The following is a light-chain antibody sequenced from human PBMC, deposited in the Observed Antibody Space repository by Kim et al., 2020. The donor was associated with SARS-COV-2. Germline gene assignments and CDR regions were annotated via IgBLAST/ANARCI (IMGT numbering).Light chain of an antibody. CDR1: SSDVGGYNY. CDR3: SSYTSSSTPHV. V-gene: IGLV2-14*03. J-gene: IGLJ1*01. Sequence: SITISCTGTSSDVGGYNYVSWYQQHPGKAPKLLIYDVNKWPAGASHRFSGSKSGHTASLTISGLQAEDEADYYCSSYTSSSTPHVFGTGTKVTVL. CDR2: DVN.